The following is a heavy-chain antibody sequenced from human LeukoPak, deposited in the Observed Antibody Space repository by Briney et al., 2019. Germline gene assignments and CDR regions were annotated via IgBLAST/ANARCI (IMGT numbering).Heavy chain of an antibody. D-gene: IGHD3-22*01. CDR1: GFTFSSYG. CDR3: AKDRATYYYDSSGYDY. J-gene: IGHJ4*02. CDR2: IWYDGSNK. V-gene: IGHV3-33*06. Sequence: PGESLRLSCAASGFTFSSYGMHWVRQAPGKGREWVAVIWYDGSNKYYADSVKGRFTISRDNSKNTLYLQMNSLRAEDTAVYYCAKDRATYYYDSSGYDYWGQGTLVTVSS.